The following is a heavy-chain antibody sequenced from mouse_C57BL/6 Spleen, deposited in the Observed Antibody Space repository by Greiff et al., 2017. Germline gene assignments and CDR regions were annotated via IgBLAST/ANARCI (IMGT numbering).Heavy chain of an antibody. D-gene: IGHD1-1*01. V-gene: IGHV2-5*01. Sequence: QVQLQQSGPGLVQPSQSLSITCTVSGFSLTSYGVHWVRQSPGKGLEWLGVIWRGGSTDYNAAFMSRLSITKDNSKSQVFFKMNSLQADDTAIYYCAKNLDYYGSSYDYYAMDYWGQGTSVTVSS. CDR3: AKNLDYYGSSYDYYAMDY. J-gene: IGHJ4*01. CDR1: GFSLTSYG. CDR2: IWRGGST.